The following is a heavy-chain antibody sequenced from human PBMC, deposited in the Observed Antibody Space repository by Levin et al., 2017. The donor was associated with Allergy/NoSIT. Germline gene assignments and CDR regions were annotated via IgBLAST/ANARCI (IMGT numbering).Heavy chain of an antibody. D-gene: IGHD3-3*01. CDR1: GFTFSIYG. V-gene: IGHV3-30*18. J-gene: IGHJ4*02. CDR2: ISDDGSNE. CDR3: AKQNYGFTIWGY. Sequence: HSGGSLRLSCAASGFTFSIYGMHWVRQAPGKGLEWVAVISDDGSNEYYADSVKGRFTISRDNSKNTMYLQMNSLKPDDTAVYYCAKQNYGFTIWGYWGQGTVVTVSS.